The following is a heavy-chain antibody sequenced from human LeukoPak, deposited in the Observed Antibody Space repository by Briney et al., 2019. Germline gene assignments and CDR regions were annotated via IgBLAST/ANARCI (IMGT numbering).Heavy chain of an antibody. V-gene: IGHV4-4*07. CDR3: ARGKGYSTGWYFAY. D-gene: IGHD6-19*01. J-gene: IGHJ4*02. CDR1: GGSISGYY. CDR2: IVASGST. Sequence: SETLSLTCTVSGGSISGYYWSWIRQPAGKGLEWIGRIVASGSTNYSPSLKSRVTMSVDTSKSQFSLKLSSVIAADTAVYYCARGKGYSTGWYFAYWGQGTLVTVSS.